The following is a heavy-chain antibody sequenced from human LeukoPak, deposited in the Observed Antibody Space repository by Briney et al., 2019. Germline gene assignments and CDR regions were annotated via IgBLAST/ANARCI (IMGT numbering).Heavy chain of an antibody. CDR1: GFTFSIYA. J-gene: IGHJ4*02. Sequence: GGSLRLSCAASGFTFSIYAMTWVRQVPGKGLEWVSAISGSGGSTYHADSVKGRFTISRDNSKNTLYLQMNSLRAEDTAVYYCAKVGYSYGYGYWGQGTLVTVSS. CDR3: AKVGYSYGYGY. D-gene: IGHD5-18*01. V-gene: IGHV3-23*01. CDR2: ISGSGGST.